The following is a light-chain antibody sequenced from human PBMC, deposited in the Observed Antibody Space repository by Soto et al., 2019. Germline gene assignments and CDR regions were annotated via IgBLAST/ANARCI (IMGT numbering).Light chain of an antibody. J-gene: IGKJ5*01. CDR3: QQYKSWPL. CDR2: GAS. Sequence: LVMTQSPATLSVSPGEGVTLSCRASQSVRSHLAWYQQKPGQPPRLLIYGASTRATGIPARFSGSGFGTEFTLTISSLQSEDFAVYYCQQYKSWPLFGQGTRLEIK. V-gene: IGKV3-15*01. CDR1: QSVRSH.